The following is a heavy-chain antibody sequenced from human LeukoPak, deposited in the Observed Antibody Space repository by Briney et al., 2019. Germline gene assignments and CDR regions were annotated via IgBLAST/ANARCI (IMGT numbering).Heavy chain of an antibody. CDR2: ISSSSSSI. Sequence: GGPVRLSCAASGFTFSTYTMNWVRQAPGKGLEWVSSISSSSSSIYYADSVKGRFSISRDNAKNSLYLQMNSLSAEDTAVYYCAGDGRTNGSGFFYWGQGTLVTVSS. J-gene: IGHJ4*02. CDR3: AGDGRTNGSGFFY. V-gene: IGHV3-21*01. CDR1: GFTFSTYT. D-gene: IGHD3-3*01.